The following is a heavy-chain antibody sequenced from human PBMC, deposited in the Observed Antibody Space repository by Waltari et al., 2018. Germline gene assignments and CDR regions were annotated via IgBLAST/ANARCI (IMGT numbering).Heavy chain of an antibody. CDR3: ATVLTTVPTYWFDP. D-gene: IGHD4-4*01. V-gene: IGHV1-69-2*01. Sequence: EVQLVQSGAEVKKPGATVEISCKASGSTFTDYYIHWVQQAPGKGLEWMGRVDPADSETIYAEKFQGRVTITADTSTDTAYMELSSLRSEDTAVYYCATVLTTVPTYWFDPWGQGTLVTVSS. CDR2: VDPADSET. CDR1: GSTFTDYY. J-gene: IGHJ5*02.